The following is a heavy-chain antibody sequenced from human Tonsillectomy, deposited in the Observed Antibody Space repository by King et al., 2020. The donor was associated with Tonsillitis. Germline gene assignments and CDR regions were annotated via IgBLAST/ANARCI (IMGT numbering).Heavy chain of an antibody. J-gene: IGHJ4*02. D-gene: IGHD3-3*01. CDR2: INHSGST. V-gene: IGHV4-34*01. CDR1: GGSFSGHY. Sequence: VQLQQWGAGLLKPSETLSLTCAVFGGSFSGHYWNWIRQPPGKGLEWIGEINHSGSTNYNPSLKSRVTISVDTSKNQFSLKLSSVTAADTALYYCARVIFWSGYYAFDYWGQGTLVTVSS. CDR3: ARVIFWSGYYAFDY.